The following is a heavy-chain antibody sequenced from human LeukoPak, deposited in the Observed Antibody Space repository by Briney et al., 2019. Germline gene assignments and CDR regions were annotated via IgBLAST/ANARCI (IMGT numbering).Heavy chain of an antibody. D-gene: IGHD3-9*01. Sequence: SETLSLTCAVSGGSITRSSTYWGWVRQPPGKGLEWVGNFYYSGSPYYNPSLKSRVTISVDTTKNQFSLKLTSVTAADTAVYYCASGIRYSRAEWYFHRWGRGTLVTVSS. CDR2: FYYSGSP. J-gene: IGHJ2*01. V-gene: IGHV4-39*01. CDR1: GGSITRSSTY. CDR3: ASGIRYSRAEWYFHR.